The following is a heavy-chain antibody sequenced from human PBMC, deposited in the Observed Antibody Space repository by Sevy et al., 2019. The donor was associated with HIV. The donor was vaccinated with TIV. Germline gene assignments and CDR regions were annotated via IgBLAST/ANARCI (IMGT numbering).Heavy chain of an antibody. Sequence: SETLSLTCTVSGGSISSGGYYWSWIRQHPGKGLEWIGYIYYSGSTYYNPSLKSRVTISVDTSKNQFSLKLSSVTAADTAVYYWASYDLSTSPTFDYWGQGTLVTVSS. J-gene: IGHJ4*02. CDR1: GGSISSGGYY. D-gene: IGHD3-3*01. V-gene: IGHV4-31*03. CDR2: IYYSGST. CDR3: ASYDLSTSPTFDY.